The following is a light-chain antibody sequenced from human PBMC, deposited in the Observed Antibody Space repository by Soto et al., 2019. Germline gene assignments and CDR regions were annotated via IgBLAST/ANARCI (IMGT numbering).Light chain of an antibody. CDR2: GVS. V-gene: IGKV3-15*01. CDR3: QQYSDWPPEYT. Sequence: EILLTQSPATLSVSPGEGATLSCRASQSVGTKLAWYQQKPGQAPRLLIFGVSTRATVVPARFSGSGSATDFSLTISSLVSEDFAVSYCQQYSDWPPEYTFGQGTKVEIK. J-gene: IGKJ2*01. CDR1: QSVGTK.